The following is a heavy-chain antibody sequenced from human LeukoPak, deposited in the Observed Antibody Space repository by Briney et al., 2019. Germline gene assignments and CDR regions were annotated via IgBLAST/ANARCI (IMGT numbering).Heavy chain of an antibody. D-gene: IGHD6-25*01. CDR2: ISSSSSYI. CDR3: ARRLTYSSGAVKYFDY. V-gene: IGHV3-21*01. CDR1: GFTFSSYS. Sequence: GGSLRLSCAASGFTFSSYSMNWVRQAPGKGLEWVSSISSSSSYIYYADSVKGRFTISRDNAKNSLYLQINSLRAEDTAVYYCARRLTYSSGAVKYFDYWGQGTLVTVSS. J-gene: IGHJ4*02.